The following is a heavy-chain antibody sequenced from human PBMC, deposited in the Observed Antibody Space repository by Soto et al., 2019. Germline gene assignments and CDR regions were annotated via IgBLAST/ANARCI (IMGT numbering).Heavy chain of an antibody. CDR2: INAGNGNT. V-gene: IGHV1-3*01. CDR3: ARDSVVVPAAITLYYYYMDV. CDR1: GYTFTSYA. Sequence: EASVKVSCKASGYTFTSYAMHWVRQAPGQRLEWMGWINAGNGNTKYSQKFQGRVTITRDTSASTAYMELSSLRSEDTAVYYCARDSVVVPAAITLYYYYMDVWGKGTTVTVSS. D-gene: IGHD2-2*01. J-gene: IGHJ6*03.